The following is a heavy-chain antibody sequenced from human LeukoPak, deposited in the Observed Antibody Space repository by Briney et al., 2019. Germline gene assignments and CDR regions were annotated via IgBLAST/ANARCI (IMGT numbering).Heavy chain of an antibody. V-gene: IGHV1-69*05. Sequence: SVKVSCKASGGTFSSYAISWVRQAPGQGLEWMGGIIPIFGTANYAQKFQGRVTITTDESTSTAYMELSSLRPEDTAVYYCARMGDSSSPGGAFDIWGQGTMVTVSS. CDR2: IIPIFGTA. J-gene: IGHJ3*02. CDR1: GGTFSSYA. D-gene: IGHD6-6*01. CDR3: ARMGDSSSPGGAFDI.